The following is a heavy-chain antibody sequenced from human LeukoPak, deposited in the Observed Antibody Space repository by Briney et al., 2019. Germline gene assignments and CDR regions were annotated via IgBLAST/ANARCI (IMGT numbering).Heavy chain of an antibody. D-gene: IGHD3-10*01. CDR2: IRYDGSNK. CDR1: GFTFSSYG. CDR3: AKDRITNDAFDI. V-gene: IGHV3-30*02. J-gene: IGHJ3*02. Sequence: GGSLRLSCAASGFTFSSYGMHWVRQAPANGMEWVAFIRYDGSNKYYADSVKCRFTISRDNSKNKLYLQMNSLRAEDTAVYYCAKDRITNDAFDIWGQGTMVTVSS.